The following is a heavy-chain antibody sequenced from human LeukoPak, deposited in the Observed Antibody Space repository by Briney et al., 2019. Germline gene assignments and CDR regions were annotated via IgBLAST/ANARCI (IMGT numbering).Heavy chain of an antibody. CDR1: GGSISSYY. Sequence: PSETLSLTCTVSGGSISSYYWSWIRQPPGKGLEWIGYIYYSGSTNYNPSLKSRVTISVDTSKNQFSLKLSSVTAADTAVYYCARDRRILWFGEPRSHFDYWGQGTLVTVSS. V-gene: IGHV4-59*01. CDR3: ARDRRILWFGEPRSHFDY. CDR2: IYYSGST. J-gene: IGHJ4*02. D-gene: IGHD3-10*01.